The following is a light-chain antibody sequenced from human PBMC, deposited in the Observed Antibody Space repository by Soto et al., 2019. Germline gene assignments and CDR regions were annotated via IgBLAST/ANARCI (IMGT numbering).Light chain of an antibody. V-gene: IGKV1-12*01. CDR1: QGLSTW. Sequence: DIQVTQSPSSVSASVGDRVTITCRASQGLSTWLAWYQQKPGRVPKLLIYAASTLQTGVPSRFSGSGSGTDFTLTISSLQPEDFATYYCQQANTFPLTFGGGTKVDIK. CDR3: QQANTFPLT. CDR2: AAS. J-gene: IGKJ4*01.